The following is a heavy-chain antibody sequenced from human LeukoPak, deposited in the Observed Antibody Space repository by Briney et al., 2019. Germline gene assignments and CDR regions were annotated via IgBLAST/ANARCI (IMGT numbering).Heavy chain of an antibody. D-gene: IGHD6-13*01. CDR3: ASLRSRSSWTTFYFDY. J-gene: IGHJ4*02. V-gene: IGHV4-39*01. Sequence: SETLSLTCSVSGGTISSTSYYWAWIRQPPGKGLEWIGSVYYSGSTYYNPSLKSRVIISVDTSKNQFSLKLNSVTAADTAVYYCASLRSRSSWTTFYFDYWGQGTLVTVSS. CDR2: VYYSGST. CDR1: GGTISSTSYY.